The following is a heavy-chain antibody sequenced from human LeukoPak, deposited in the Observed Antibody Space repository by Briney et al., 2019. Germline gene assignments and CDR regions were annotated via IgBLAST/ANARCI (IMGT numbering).Heavy chain of an antibody. J-gene: IGHJ3*02. Sequence: SETLSLTCAVYGGSFSGYYWSWIRQPPGKGLEWIGEINHSGSTNYNPSLKSRVTISVDTSKNQFSPKLSSVTAADTAVYYCARRRYYYDSSGFPRAFDIWGQGTMVTVSS. CDR2: INHSGST. CDR3: ARRRYYYDSSGFPRAFDI. D-gene: IGHD3-22*01. CDR1: GGSFSGYY. V-gene: IGHV4-34*01.